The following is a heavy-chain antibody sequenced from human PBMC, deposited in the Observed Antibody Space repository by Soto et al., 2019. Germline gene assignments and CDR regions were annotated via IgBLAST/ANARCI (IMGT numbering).Heavy chain of an antibody. CDR1: GFTFSSYA. CDR3: AKDRLTMVRGVTGSDY. CDR2: ISGSGGST. J-gene: IGHJ4*02. V-gene: IGHV3-23*01. Sequence: LSLTCAASGFTFSSYAMSWVRQAPGKGLEWVSAISGSGGSTYYADSVKGRFTISRDNSKNTLYLQMNSLRAEDTAVYYCAKDRLTMVRGVTGSDYWGQGTLVTVSS. D-gene: IGHD3-10*01.